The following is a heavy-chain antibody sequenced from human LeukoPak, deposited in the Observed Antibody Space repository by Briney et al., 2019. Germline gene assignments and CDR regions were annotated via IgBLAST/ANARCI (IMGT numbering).Heavy chain of an antibody. CDR2: IYYSGST. CDR3: ARREYYYGSGYYFDY. CDR1: GGSISSYY. J-gene: IGHJ4*02. D-gene: IGHD3-10*01. Sequence: SETLSLTCTVSGGSISSYYWSWIRQPPGKGLEWIGYIYYSGSTNYNPSLKSRVTILVDTSKNQFSLKLSSVTAADTAVYYCARREYYYGSGYYFDYWGQGTLVTVSS. V-gene: IGHV4-59*08.